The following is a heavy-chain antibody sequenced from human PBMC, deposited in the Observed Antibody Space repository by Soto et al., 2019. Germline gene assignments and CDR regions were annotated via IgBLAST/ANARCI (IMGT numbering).Heavy chain of an antibody. CDR2: ISYDGSNK. Sequence: GGSLRLSCAASGFTFSSYAMHWVRQAPGKGLEWVAVISYDGSNKYYADSVKGRFTISRDNSKNTLYLQMNSLRAEDTAVYYCARDVEAALFIAAAGSFDYWGQGTLVTVSS. V-gene: IGHV3-30-3*01. CDR1: GFTFSSYA. D-gene: IGHD6-13*01. CDR3: ARDVEAALFIAAAGSFDY. J-gene: IGHJ4*02.